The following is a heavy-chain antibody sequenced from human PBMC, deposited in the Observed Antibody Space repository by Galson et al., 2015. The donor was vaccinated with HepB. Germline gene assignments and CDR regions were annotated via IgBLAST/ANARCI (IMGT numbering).Heavy chain of an antibody. Sequence: SLRLSCAASGFTFSSYAMSWVRQVPGQGLEWVSGISASGGSTYYAESVQGRFTVSRDNSKSTLYIQINSLRAEDTAVYYCAKDGQWRRPRVFDCWGQGTLVTVSS. V-gene: IGHV3-23*01. D-gene: IGHD5-12*01. J-gene: IGHJ4*02. CDR3: AKDGQWRRPRVFDC. CDR2: ISASGGST. CDR1: GFTFSSYA.